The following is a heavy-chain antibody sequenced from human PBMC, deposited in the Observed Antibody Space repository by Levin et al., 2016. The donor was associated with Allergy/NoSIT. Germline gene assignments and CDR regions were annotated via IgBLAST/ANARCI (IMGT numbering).Heavy chain of an antibody. V-gene: IGHV3-66*01. J-gene: IGHJ6*02. CDR2: ISSGGRT. CDR3: AKSFYASGSQRIGMDV. D-gene: IGHD3-10*01. Sequence: GGSLRLSCAASGFTISTNYMNWVRLTPGKGLEWVSLISSGGRTDYADSVKGRFIISRDNSENTLFLQMDSLRAEDTAVYYCAKSFYASGSQRIGMDVWGQGTTVSVSS. CDR1: GFTISTNY.